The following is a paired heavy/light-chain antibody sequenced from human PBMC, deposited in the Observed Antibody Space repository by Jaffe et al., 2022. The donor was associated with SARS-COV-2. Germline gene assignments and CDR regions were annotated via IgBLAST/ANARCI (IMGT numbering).Heavy chain of an antibody. D-gene: IGHD6-13*01. CDR3: ATRGVAASGAWYYYGMDV. Sequence: QVQLVQSGPEVRKPGASVRVSCKVSGFTLTAFSIHWVRQAPGRGLEWLGGFDPEDGKIIYAKKFQGRVTMTEDTSADTASMELRSLRSEDTAVYYCATRGVAASGAWYYYGMDVWGQGTTVTVSS. CDR1: GFTLTAFS. J-gene: IGHJ6*02. CDR2: FDPEDGKI. V-gene: IGHV1-24*01.
Light chain of an antibody. Sequence: EIVLTQSPGTLSLSPGERATLSCRASQSVSSGFLAWYQQKSGQAPRLLIYGASFRATGIPDRFSGSGSGTDFTLTITRLEPEDFAVFYCQQYGSSPYTFGQGTKLEIK. CDR1: QSVSSGF. CDR3: QQYGSSPYT. V-gene: IGKV3-20*01. CDR2: GAS. J-gene: IGKJ2*01.